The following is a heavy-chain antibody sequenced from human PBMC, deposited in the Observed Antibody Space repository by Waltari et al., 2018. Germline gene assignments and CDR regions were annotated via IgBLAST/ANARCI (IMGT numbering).Heavy chain of an antibody. CDR3: ARGLMTGLADAFDI. V-gene: IGHV4-34*01. CDR1: GGSFSGYY. J-gene: IGHJ3*02. D-gene: IGHD3-10*01. Sequence: QVQLQQWGAGLLKPSETLSLTCAVYGGSFSGYYWSWIRQPPGKGLEWIGEINHSGSTNYNPSLKSRVTISVDTSKNQFSLKLSSVTAADTAVYYCARGLMTGLADAFDIWGQGTMVTVSS. CDR2: INHSGST.